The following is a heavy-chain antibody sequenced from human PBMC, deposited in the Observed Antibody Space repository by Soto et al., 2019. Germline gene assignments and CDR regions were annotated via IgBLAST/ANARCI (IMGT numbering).Heavy chain of an antibody. CDR2: IDPSDSQT. Sequence: GESLKIYCKGSGYSFDGYWITWVRQMPGKGLGWMGGIDPSDSQTYYSPSFRGHVTISAAKSITTGFLQWSSLRASDTAMYYCARQIYDSDSGPNFQYYFDSWGQGTLGTVSS. J-gene: IGHJ4*02. CDR1: GYSFDGYW. D-gene: IGHD3-22*01. V-gene: IGHV5-10-1*01. CDR3: ARQIYDSDSGPNFQYYFDS.